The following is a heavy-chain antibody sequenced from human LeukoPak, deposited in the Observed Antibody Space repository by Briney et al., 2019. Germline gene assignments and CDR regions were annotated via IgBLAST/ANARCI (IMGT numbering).Heavy chain of an antibody. CDR1: GFSFNNYA. CDR3: AKSSYYDASGYYREYYFDY. CDR2: ISGSGGST. V-gene: IGHV3-23*01. J-gene: IGHJ4*02. Sequence: GGSLRLSCVPSGFSFNNYAMSWVRQAPGKGLEWVSSISGSGGSTHYADSVKGRLTISRDKTKNTLYLQMNSLRAEDTAVYYCAKSSYYDASGYYREYYFDYWGQGTLVTVSS. D-gene: IGHD3-22*01.